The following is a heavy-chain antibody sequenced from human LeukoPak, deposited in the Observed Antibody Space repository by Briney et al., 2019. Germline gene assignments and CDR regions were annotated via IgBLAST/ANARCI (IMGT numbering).Heavy chain of an antibody. D-gene: IGHD4-11*01. V-gene: IGHV4-39*07. Sequence: SETLSLTCTVSGGSISSSSYYWGWIRQPPGKGLEWTGSIYYSGSTYYNPSLKSRVTISVDTSKNQFSLKLSSVTAADTAVYYCARRDLVQSDAFDIWGQGTMVTVSS. CDR2: IYYSGST. CDR1: GGSISSSSYY. J-gene: IGHJ3*02. CDR3: ARRDLVQSDAFDI.